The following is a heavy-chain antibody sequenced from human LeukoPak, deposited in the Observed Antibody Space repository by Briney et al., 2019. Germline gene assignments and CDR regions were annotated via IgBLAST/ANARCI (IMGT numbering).Heavy chain of an antibody. CDR2: IYYSGST. D-gene: IGHD5-12*01. V-gene: IGHV4-59*01. CDR3: ATFSGYDSAFDY. CDR1: GGSISSYY. J-gene: IGHJ4*02. Sequence: SETLSLTCTVSGGSISSYYWSWIRQLPGKGLEWIGYIYYSGSTNYNPSLKSRVTISVDTSKNQFSLKLSSVTAADTAVYYCATFSGYDSAFDYWGQGTLVTVSS.